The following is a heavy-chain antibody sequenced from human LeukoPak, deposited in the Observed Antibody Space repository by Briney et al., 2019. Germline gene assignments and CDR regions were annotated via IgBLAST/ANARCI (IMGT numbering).Heavy chain of an antibody. V-gene: IGHV3-23*01. CDR1: GGSFSGYY. CDR2: ITGSGGNT. J-gene: IGHJ4*02. D-gene: IGHD6-19*01. Sequence: ETLSLTCAVYGGSFSGYYWSWIRQPPGKGLEWVSGITGSGGNTYYADSVKGRFTISRDNSKNTLYLQMNSVRTDDTAVYYCAKGSSGWYLGGFDYWGQGTLVTVSS. CDR3: AKGSSGWYLGGFDY.